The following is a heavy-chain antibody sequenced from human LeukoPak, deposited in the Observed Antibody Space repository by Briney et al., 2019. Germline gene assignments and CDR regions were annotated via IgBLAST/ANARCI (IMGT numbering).Heavy chain of an antibody. CDR3: ARAEADGSGSYTADY. Sequence: GASVNVSCKASGGTFSSYAISWVRHAPAQGLEWMGAIIPIFGTANYAQKFQGRVTITTDESTSTAYMELSSLRSEDTAEYYCARAEADGSGSYTADYWGQGTLVTVSS. CDR1: GGTFSSYA. J-gene: IGHJ4*02. V-gene: IGHV1-69*05. D-gene: IGHD3-10*01. CDR2: IIPIFGTA.